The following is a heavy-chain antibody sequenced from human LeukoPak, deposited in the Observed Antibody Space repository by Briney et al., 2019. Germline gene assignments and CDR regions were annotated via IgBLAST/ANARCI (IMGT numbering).Heavy chain of an antibody. CDR1: GFTFSSYS. CDR3: ARLDQYDYGDSFDY. V-gene: IGHV3-21*01. Sequence: PGGSLRLSCAASGFTFSSYSMNWVRQAPGKGLEWVSSISSSSSYIYYADSVKGRFTISRNNAKNSLYLQMNSLRAEDTAVYYCARLDQYDYGDSFDYWGQGTLVTVSS. J-gene: IGHJ4*02. CDR2: ISSSSSYI. D-gene: IGHD4-17*01.